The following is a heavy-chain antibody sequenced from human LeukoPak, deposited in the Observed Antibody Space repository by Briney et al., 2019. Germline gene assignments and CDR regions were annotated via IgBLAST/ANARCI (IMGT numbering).Heavy chain of an antibody. J-gene: IGHJ4*02. D-gene: IGHD5-18*01. CDR2: IIPIFGTA. Sequence: SVKVSCKASGGTFSSYAISWVRQAPGQGLEWMGGIIPIFGTANYAQKFQGRVTITADESTSTAYMELSSLRSEDTAVYYCARSDVGYSYGLYGDYFDYWGPGTLVTVSS. CDR1: GGTFSSYA. CDR3: ARSDVGYSYGLYGDYFDY. V-gene: IGHV1-69*13.